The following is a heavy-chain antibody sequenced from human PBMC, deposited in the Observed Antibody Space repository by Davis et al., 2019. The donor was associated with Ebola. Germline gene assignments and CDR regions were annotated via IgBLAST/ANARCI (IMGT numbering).Heavy chain of an antibody. J-gene: IGHJ5*02. Sequence: SVKVSCKASGGTFSSYAISWVRQAPGQGLEWMGRIIPILGTANYAQKFQGRVTITADKSTSTAYMELSSLRSEDTAVYYCARDGQEDYDILTGYYNVWFDPWGQGTLVTVSS. CDR2: IIPILGTA. CDR1: GGTFSSYA. D-gene: IGHD3-9*01. V-gene: IGHV1-69*04. CDR3: ARDGQEDYDILTGYYNVWFDP.